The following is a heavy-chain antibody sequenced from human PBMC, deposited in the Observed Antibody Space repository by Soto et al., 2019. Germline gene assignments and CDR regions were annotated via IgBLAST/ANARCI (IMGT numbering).Heavy chain of an antibody. CDR2: IIPIFGTA. J-gene: IGHJ4*02. V-gene: IGHV1-69*13. CDR1: GGTFSSYA. CDR3: AREHGGDGYNYYDY. Sequence: SVKVSCKASGGTFSSYAISWVRQAPGQGLEWMGGIIPIFGTANYAQKFQGRVTITADESTSTAYMELSSLGSEDTAVYYCAREHGGDGYNYYDYWGQGTLVTVSS. D-gene: IGHD2-21*01.